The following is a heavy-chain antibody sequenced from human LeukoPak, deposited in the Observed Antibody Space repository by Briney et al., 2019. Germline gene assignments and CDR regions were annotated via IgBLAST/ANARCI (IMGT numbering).Heavy chain of an antibody. CDR3: ATKGDRN. V-gene: IGHV3-33*01. CDR2: IWFDGSYK. CDR1: GFTFSSYG. Sequence: PGGSLRLSCAASGFTFSSYGMHWVRQAPGKGLEWVAVIWFDGSYKYYADSVKGRFTISRDNSKNTLYLQMNSLRAEDTAVYYCATKGDRNWGQGTLVTVSS. D-gene: IGHD1-14*01. J-gene: IGHJ4*02.